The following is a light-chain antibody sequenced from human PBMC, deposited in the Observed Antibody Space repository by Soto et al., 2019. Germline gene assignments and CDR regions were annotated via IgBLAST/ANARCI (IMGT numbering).Light chain of an antibody. Sequence: IELTQSPSSLSVPPGESATLSCRASQSVXTNFAWYLQKPGQAPRFLXDCASTSATAVPARFTASGSGTEFTLPISSLHSYDFGVYYLHQYETGPRTFGQGTKVDIK. CDR2: CAS. J-gene: IGKJ1*01. CDR3: HQYETGPRT. V-gene: IGKV3-15*01. CDR1: QSVXTN.